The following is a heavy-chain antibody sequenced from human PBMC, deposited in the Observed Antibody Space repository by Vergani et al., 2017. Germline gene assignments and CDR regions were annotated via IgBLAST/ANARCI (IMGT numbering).Heavy chain of an antibody. CDR3: GRLYWGECCGSKYFDY. V-gene: IGHV5-51*01. Sequence: EVQLVQSGAEVKKPGESLKISCQISGYSFTNYWIGWVRQMPEKGLEWMGIIHPADSDTRYSPSFQGQVTISVDKSISTAYLQRSSLRASDSAMFYCGRLYWGECCGSKYFDYRGQGTLVTVSS. CDR2: IHPADSDT. J-gene: IGHJ4*02. CDR1: GYSFTNYW. D-gene: IGHD2-8*02.